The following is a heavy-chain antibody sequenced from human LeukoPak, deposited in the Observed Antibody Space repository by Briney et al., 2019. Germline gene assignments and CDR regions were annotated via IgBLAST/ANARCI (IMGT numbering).Heavy chain of an antibody. CDR1: GYTFTGYY. V-gene: IGHV1-2*02. J-gene: IGHJ4*02. CDR2: INPNSGGT. Sequence: ASVKLSCKASGYTFTGYYMHWVRQAPGQGLEWMGWINPNSGGTNYAQKFQGRVTMTRDTSISTAYMELSRLRSDDTAVYYCARDVGVYCSSTSCSDYWGQGTLVTVSS. D-gene: IGHD2-2*01. CDR3: ARDVGVYCSSTSCSDY.